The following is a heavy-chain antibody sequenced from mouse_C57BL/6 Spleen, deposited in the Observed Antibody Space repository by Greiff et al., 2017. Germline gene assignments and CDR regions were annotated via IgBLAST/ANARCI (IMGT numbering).Heavy chain of an antibody. CDR1: GYTFTSYW. CDR3: ARLDDGYYVGY. J-gene: IGHJ2*01. Sequence: QVQLQQSGAELVKPGASVKLSCTASGYTFTSYWMHWVKQRPGQGLEWIGMIHPNSGSTNYNEKFKSKATLTVDKSSSTAYMQLSSLTSEDSAVYYCARLDDGYYVGYWGQGTTLTVSS. CDR2: IHPNSGST. V-gene: IGHV1-64*01. D-gene: IGHD2-3*01.